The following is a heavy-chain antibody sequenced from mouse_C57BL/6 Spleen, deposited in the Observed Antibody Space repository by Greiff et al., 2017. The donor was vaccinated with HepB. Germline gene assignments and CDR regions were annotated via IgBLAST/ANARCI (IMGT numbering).Heavy chain of an antibody. J-gene: IGHJ4*01. CDR1: GYAFSSSW. Sequence: VQLQQSGPELVKPGASVKISCKASGYAFSSSWMNWVKQRPGKGLEWIGRIYPGDGDTNYNGKFKGKATLTADKSSSTAYMQRSSLTSEDSAVYFCAGNDYPYAMDYWGQGTSVTVSS. CDR3: AGNDYPYAMDY. D-gene: IGHD2-4*01. V-gene: IGHV1-82*01. CDR2: IYPGDGDT.